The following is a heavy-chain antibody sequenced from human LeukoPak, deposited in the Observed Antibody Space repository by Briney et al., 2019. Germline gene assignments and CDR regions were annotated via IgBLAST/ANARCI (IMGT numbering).Heavy chain of an antibody. CDR1: GFTFSNYA. CDR3: HKGGGAAVTTRGAY. J-gene: IGHJ4*02. Sequence: GGSLRLSCAASGFTFSNYAMSWVRQAPGKGLECVSFIRVSGNSTYYADSVKGRFTISRDNSKNTLYLQMNSLRAEDTAVYFCHKGGGAAVTTRGAYWGQGVLVTASS. V-gene: IGHV3-23*01. D-gene: IGHD4-17*01. CDR2: IRVSGNST.